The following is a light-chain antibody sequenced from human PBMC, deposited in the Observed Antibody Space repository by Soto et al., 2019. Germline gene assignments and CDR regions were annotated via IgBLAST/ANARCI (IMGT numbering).Light chain of an antibody. CDR1: QTVTTW. CDR2: DAS. J-gene: IGKJ2*01. V-gene: IGKV1-5*01. CDR3: QQYINSPYT. Sequence: DIQMTQSPSTLSASVGDRVTITCRASQTVTTWLAWYQQIPGQAPKLLIYDASSLESGVSSRFSGGGSGTEFTLTISSLQPDDSASYYCQQYINSPYTFGQGTKLEIK.